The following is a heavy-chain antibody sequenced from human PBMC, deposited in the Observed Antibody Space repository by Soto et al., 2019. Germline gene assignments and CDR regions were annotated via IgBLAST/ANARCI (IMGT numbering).Heavy chain of an antibody. Sequence: EVQLVESGGGLVQPGGSLRLSCEASGFSVSSNYMYWVRQTPGKGLECVSLIYSGGSTDYADSVKDRFTISRDNSKNTLYLQMNSLRAEDTAVYYCARRPYYGSDWGQGTLVTVSS. V-gene: IGHV3-66*04. CDR1: GFSVSSNY. J-gene: IGHJ4*02. D-gene: IGHD3-10*01. CDR2: IYSGGST. CDR3: ARRPYYGSD.